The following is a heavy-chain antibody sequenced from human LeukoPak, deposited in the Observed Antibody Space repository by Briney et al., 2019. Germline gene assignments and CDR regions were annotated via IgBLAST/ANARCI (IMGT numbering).Heavy chain of an antibody. V-gene: IGHV3-30*02. J-gene: IGHJ4*02. CDR1: GFTFSSSG. CDR2: IRYDRSKI. Sequence: GGSLRLSCAAPGFTFSSSGTHTVRPAPRKGLEWVAFIRYDRSKIYYTDSAKGRFIISRFNSKNALYLQMNSLRAEDTAVYYCAKERNDYGGSGFDYWGQGTLVTVSS. CDR3: AKERNDYGGSGFDY. D-gene: IGHD4-23*01.